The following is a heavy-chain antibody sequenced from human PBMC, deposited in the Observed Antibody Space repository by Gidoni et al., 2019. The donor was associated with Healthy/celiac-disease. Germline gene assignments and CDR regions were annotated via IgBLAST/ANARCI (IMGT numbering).Heavy chain of an antibody. CDR3: ANEGYSSGWYYFDY. D-gene: IGHD6-19*01. J-gene: IGHJ4*02. Sequence: QVQLVESGGGLAEPGRSLRLSCAASAFTFSSYGMHWVRQAPGQGLEWVAVISYDGSNKYYADSVKGRFTISRDNSKNTLYLQMNSLRAEDTAVYYCANEGYSSGWYYFDYWGQGTLVTVSS. CDR2: ISYDGSNK. V-gene: IGHV3-30*18. CDR1: AFTFSSYG.